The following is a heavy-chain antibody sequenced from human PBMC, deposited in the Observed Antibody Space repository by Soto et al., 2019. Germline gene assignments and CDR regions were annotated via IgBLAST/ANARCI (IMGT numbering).Heavy chain of an antibody. Sequence: PSETLCLTCAVSGGSISSGGYSWSWIRQPPGKGLEWIGYIYHSGSTHYNPSLKSRVTISVDRSKNQFSLKLSSVTAADTAVYYCARAHYGDYGYGMDVWGQGTTVTVSS. CDR3: ARAHYGDYGYGMDV. V-gene: IGHV4-30-2*01. J-gene: IGHJ6*02. CDR1: GGSISSGGYS. CDR2: IYHSGST. D-gene: IGHD4-17*01.